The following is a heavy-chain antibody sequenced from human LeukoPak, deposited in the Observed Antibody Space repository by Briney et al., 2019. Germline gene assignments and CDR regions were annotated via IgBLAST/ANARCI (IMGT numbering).Heavy chain of an antibody. V-gene: IGHV3-33*01. D-gene: IGHD5/OR15-5a*01. J-gene: IGHJ4*02. CDR1: GFTFSSYG. CDR3: ARDFSLRLFDY. CDR2: IWSDGSYK. Sequence: PGRSLRLSCAASGFTFSSYGFHWVRQAPGKGLEWVAVIWSDGSYKYYADSVKGRFTISRDDSKNTLYLQMNSLRAEDTAVYYCARDFSLRLFDYWGQGTLVTVFS.